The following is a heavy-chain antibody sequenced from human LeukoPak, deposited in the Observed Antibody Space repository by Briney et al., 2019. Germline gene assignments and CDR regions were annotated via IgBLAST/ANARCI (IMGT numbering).Heavy chain of an antibody. CDR1: GFTFSSYG. Sequence: GRSLRLSCAASGFTFSSYGMHWARQAPGKGLEWVAVIWYDGSNKYYADSVKGRFTISRDNSKNTLYLQMNSLRAEDTAVYYCAKGINYYYYMDVWGKGTTVTVSS. CDR2: IWYDGSNK. V-gene: IGHV3-33*06. J-gene: IGHJ6*03. CDR3: AKGINYYYYMDV.